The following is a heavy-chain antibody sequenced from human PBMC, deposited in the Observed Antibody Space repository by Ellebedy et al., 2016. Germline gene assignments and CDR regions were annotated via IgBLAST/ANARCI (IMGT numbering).Heavy chain of an antibody. Sequence: SETLSLTCTVSGCSISSYYWSWIRRPPGKGLEWIGYIYYSGSIHYNPALKSRVTISVDTSKNQFSLKLSFVTAADTAVYYFARHARYSSSWKYYFDYWGQGTLVTVSS. CDR3: ARHARYSSSWKYYFDY. CDR2: IYYSGSI. D-gene: IGHD6-13*01. CDR1: GCSISSYY. J-gene: IGHJ4*02. V-gene: IGHV4-59*08.